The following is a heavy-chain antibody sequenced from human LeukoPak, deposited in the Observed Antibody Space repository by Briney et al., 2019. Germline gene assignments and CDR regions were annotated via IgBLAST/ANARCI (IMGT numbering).Heavy chain of an antibody. CDR3: ARDLIGDYPLFDY. D-gene: IGHD4-17*01. J-gene: IGHJ4*02. CDR2: IYYSGST. Sequence: PSETLSLTCTVSGGSISSSSYYWGWIRQPPGKGLEWIGSIYYSGSTYYNPSLKSRVTISVDTSKNQFSLKLSSVTAADTAVYYCARDLIGDYPLFDYWGQGTLVTVSS. V-gene: IGHV4-39*07. CDR1: GGSISSSSYY.